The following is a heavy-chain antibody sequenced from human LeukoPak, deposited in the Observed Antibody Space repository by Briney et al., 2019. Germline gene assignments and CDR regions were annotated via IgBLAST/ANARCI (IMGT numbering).Heavy chain of an antibody. D-gene: IGHD3-3*01. CDR3: ARAEYYDFWSGLGL. CDR1: GGTFISYA. J-gene: IGHJ4*02. Sequence: VASVKVSCKASGGTFISYAISWVRQAPGQGLEWMGGIIPIFGTANYAQKFQGRVTITADESTSTAYMELSSLRSEDTAVYYCARAEYYDFWSGLGLWGQGTLVTVSS. CDR2: IIPIFGTA. V-gene: IGHV1-69*13.